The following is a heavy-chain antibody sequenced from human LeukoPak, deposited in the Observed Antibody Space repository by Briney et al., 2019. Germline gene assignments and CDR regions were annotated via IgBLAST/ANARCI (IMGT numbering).Heavy chain of an antibody. CDR3: ARLTATYLYNFNY. CDR2: IYSSGST. CDR1: GVSISNYY. Sequence: SETLSLTCTVSGVSISNYYWSWIRQPSGKGLEWIGYIYSSGSTNYNSSLKSRVTISVDTSKNQFSLKLSSVTAADSAVYYCARLTATYLYNFNYWGQGTQVTVSA. D-gene: IGHD3-16*02. J-gene: IGHJ4*02. V-gene: IGHV4-59*01.